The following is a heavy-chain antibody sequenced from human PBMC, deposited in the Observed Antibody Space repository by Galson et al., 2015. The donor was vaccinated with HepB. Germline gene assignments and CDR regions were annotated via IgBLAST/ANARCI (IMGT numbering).Heavy chain of an antibody. CDR3: AGSPAPRIQLTNYYYYGMDV. CDR2: IYYSGST. V-gene: IGHV4-59*01. CDR1: GGSISSYY. D-gene: IGHD5-18*01. Sequence: ETLSLTCTVSGGSISSYYWSWIRQPPGKGLEWIGYIYYSGSTNYNPSLKSRVTISVDTSKNQFSLKLSSVTAADTAVYYCAGSPAPRIQLTNYYYYGMDVWGQGTTVTVSS. J-gene: IGHJ6*02.